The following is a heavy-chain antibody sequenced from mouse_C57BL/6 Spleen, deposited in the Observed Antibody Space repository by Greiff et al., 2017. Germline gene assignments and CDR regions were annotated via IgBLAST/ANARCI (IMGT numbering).Heavy chain of an antibody. V-gene: IGHV1-80*01. CDR2: IYPGDGDT. D-gene: IGHD2-1*01. CDR1: GYAFSSYW. J-gene: IGHJ4*01. Sequence: QVQLQQSGAELVKPGASVKISCKASGYAFSSYWMNWVKQRPGKGLEWIGQIYPGDGDTNYNGKFKGKATLTADKSSSTAYMQLSRLTSEDSAVYFCARRDYGILYAMDYWGQGTSVTVSS. CDR3: ARRDYGILYAMDY.